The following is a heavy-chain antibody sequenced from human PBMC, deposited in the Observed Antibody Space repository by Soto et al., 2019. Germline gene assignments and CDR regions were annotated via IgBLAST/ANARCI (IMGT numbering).Heavy chain of an antibody. D-gene: IGHD3-22*01. Sequence: TGADSDCANSGGRSSRSRIRQPPGKGLEWIGYIYHSGSTYYNPSLKSRVTISVDRSKNQFSLKLSSVTAADTAVYYCASMRGGHDSRGYDYWGQGTLVT. CDR1: DCANSGGRSS. CDR3: ASMRGGHDSRGYDY. CDR2: IYHSGST. J-gene: IGHJ4*02. V-gene: IGHV4-30-2*01.